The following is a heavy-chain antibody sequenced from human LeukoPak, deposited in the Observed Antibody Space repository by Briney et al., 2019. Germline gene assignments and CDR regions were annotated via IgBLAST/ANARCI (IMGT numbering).Heavy chain of an antibody. Sequence: GGSLRLSCVASGFIFNSYAMSWVRQAPGKGLEWVSAISGSGGSTYYADSVKGRFTISRDNSKNTLYLQMNSLRAEDTAVYYCTNYYDSSGLPRFNFQHWGQGTLVTVSS. CDR2: ISGSGGST. CDR1: GFIFNSYA. V-gene: IGHV3-23*01. J-gene: IGHJ1*01. CDR3: TNYYDSSGLPRFNFQH. D-gene: IGHD3-22*01.